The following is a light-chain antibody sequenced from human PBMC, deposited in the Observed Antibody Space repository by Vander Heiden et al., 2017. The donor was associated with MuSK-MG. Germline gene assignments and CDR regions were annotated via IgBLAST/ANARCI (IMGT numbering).Light chain of an antibody. V-gene: IGKV1-33*01. Sequence: DIQMTQFPSSLSASAGDRVTITCQASQDISNYLNWYQQKPGKAPKLLVYDACNMGTGVPSRFSGGGSGTDFTFTISSLQPEDIATYYCQQYDSLLTFGHGTKVDIK. CDR2: DAC. CDR3: QQYDSLLT. J-gene: IGKJ3*01. CDR1: QDISNY.